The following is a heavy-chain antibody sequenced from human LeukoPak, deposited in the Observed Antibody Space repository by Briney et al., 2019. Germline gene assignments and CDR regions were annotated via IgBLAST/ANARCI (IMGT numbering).Heavy chain of an antibody. Sequence: EASVKVSCKASGYTFTGYYMHWVRQAPGHGIEWMESINPNSGGTNYAQKFQGRVTMTRDTSISTAYLELSSLRSEDTAVYYCARGRYCDSTSCYTPSWFDPWGQGVLVTVSS. J-gene: IGHJ5*02. V-gene: IGHV1-2*02. CDR2: INPNSGGT. D-gene: IGHD2-2*02. CDR3: ARGRYCDSTSCYTPSWFDP. CDR1: GYTFTGYY.